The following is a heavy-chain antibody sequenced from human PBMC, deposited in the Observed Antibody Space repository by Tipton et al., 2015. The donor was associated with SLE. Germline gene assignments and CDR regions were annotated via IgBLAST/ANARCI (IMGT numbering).Heavy chain of an antibody. J-gene: IGHJ4*02. Sequence: LSLTCTVSGGSVSSYYWNWVRQAPGKGPEWVSSISSSSDYIYYADSVKGRFTISRDNARNSLYLHMNSLRAEDTAVYYCARELGLQYDCWGQGTLVSVSS. CDR3: ARELGLQYDC. CDR1: GGSVSSYY. CDR2: ISSSSDYI. V-gene: IGHV3-21*01. D-gene: IGHD5-24*01.